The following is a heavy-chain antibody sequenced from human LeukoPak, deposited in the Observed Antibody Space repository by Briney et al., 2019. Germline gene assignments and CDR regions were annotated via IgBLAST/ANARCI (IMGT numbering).Heavy chain of an antibody. J-gene: IGHJ4*02. D-gene: IGHD3-10*01. Sequence: GGSLRLSCAASGFTFSSYAMHWVRQAPGKGLEWVAFIRYDGSNEHYADSVKGRLTISRDNSKNTLYLQMNSPRAEDTAVYYCAKDGVGSFDYWGQGTLVTVSS. CDR3: AKDGVGSFDY. CDR2: IRYDGSNE. V-gene: IGHV3-30*02. CDR1: GFTFSSYA.